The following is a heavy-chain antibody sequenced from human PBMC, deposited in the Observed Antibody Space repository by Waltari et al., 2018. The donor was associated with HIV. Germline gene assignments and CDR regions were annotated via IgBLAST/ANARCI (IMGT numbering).Heavy chain of an antibody. CDR3: VRDDPGYEPIDY. CDR2: INRNNRET. Sequence: VRLMESGVGLVEPGGSLTISCAAPVFTFPRYTMYWIRHIPGKGLKWLYSINRNNRETYYIDSIKGRFTISRDNAANSVFLHRERLRVDDTAQYFCVRDDPGYEPIDYWGRGTRVTVSS. V-gene: IGHV3-21*02. D-gene: IGHD2-2*01. CDR1: VFTFPRYT. J-gene: IGHJ4*02.